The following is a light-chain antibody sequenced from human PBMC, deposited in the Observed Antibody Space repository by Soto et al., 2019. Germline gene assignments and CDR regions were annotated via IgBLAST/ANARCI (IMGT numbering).Light chain of an antibody. J-gene: IGKJ3*01. CDR2: GAS. Sequence: EILLTQYPDTLSRSPGEGASLSCRASQSVHTFLAWYQQKPGQAPRLLIYGASTRATGVPARFSGSGSGTDFTLTISGLETEDFAVYYCQQRINWPLFTFGPGTKVDIK. CDR3: QQRINWPLFT. V-gene: IGKV3-11*01. CDR1: QSVHTF.